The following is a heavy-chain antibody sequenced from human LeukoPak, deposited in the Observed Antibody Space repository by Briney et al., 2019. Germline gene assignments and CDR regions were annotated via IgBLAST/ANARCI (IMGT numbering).Heavy chain of an antibody. CDR2: IKQDGSDK. Sequence: GGSLRLSCAASGFSFSSYWMSWVRQAPGKGLEWVANIKQDGSDKKYVDSVKGRFTISRDNAKNSQYLQMNSLRAEDTAVYYCAKNGWDYWGQGTLVTVSS. CDR1: GFSFSSYW. D-gene: IGHD2-15*01. J-gene: IGHJ4*02. V-gene: IGHV3-7*01. CDR3: AKNGWDY.